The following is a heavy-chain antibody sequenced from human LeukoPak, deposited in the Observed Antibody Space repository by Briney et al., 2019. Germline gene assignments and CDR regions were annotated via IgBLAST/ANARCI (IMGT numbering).Heavy chain of an antibody. CDR3: ASWTSAVADNSDY. D-gene: IGHD6-19*01. V-gene: IGHV3-30-3*01. Sequence: GGSLRLSCAASGFTFSSYAMHWVRQAPGKGLECVAVISYDGSNKYYADSVKGQFTISRDNSKNTLYLQMNSLRAEDTAVYYCASWTSAVADNSDYWGQGTLVTVSS. CDR1: GFTFSSYA. J-gene: IGHJ4*02. CDR2: ISYDGSNK.